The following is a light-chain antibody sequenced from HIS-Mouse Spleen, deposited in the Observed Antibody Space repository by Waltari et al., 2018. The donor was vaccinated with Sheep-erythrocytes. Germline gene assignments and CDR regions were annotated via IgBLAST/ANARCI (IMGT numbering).Light chain of an antibody. CDR1: QSVSSSY. V-gene: IGKV3-20*01. Sequence: EIVLTQSPGTLSLSPGERATLSCRASQSVSSSYLAWYQQKPGQAPRLLIFGASSRATGIPDRCSGSVSGTDFTLTISRLEPEDFAVYYCQQYGSSLRTFGQGTKVEIK. J-gene: IGKJ1*01. CDR3: QQYGSSLRT. CDR2: GAS.